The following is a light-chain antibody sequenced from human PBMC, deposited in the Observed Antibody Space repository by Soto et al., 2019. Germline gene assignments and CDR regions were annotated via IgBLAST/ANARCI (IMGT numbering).Light chain of an antibody. CDR1: QSVSSN. J-gene: IGKJ1*01. V-gene: IGKV3-15*01. Sequence: ETVMTQSAATLSVSPGERATLSYRASQSVSSNLAWYQQKPGQAPRLLIYGASTRVTGIPARFSGSGSGTEFTLTISSLQSEDFAVYYCQQYKNWPRTFGQGTKVEIK. CDR2: GAS. CDR3: QQYKNWPRT.